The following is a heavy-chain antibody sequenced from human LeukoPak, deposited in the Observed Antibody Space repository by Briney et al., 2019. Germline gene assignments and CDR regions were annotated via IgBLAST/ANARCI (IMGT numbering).Heavy chain of an antibody. J-gene: IGHJ6*04. V-gene: IGHV3-21*01. Sequence: GGSLRLSCEASGFTFSAYRMNWVRQALGKGLEWVSSISSSSTYIYYVDSVQGRFTISRDNAKNSLYLQINSLRAEDTAVYYCARDSKLYCSSTSCYMDVWGKGTTVTVSS. CDR3: ARDSKLYCSSTSCYMDV. CDR2: ISSSSTYI. D-gene: IGHD2-2*01. CDR1: GFTFSAYR.